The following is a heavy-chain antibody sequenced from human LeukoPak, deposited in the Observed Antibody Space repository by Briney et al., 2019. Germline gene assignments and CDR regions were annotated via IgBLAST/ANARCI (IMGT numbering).Heavy chain of an antibody. CDR1: GFTFYNYA. J-gene: IGHJ5*02. Sequence: GGSLRLSCAASGFTFYNYAMTWVRQAPGKGPEWVSSISSSGGSTYYADSVKGRFTISRDNSKNTVYLPMNSLRAEDTAVFYCAKSSLLEWLSRQSWFDPWGQGTLVTVSS. V-gene: IGHV3-23*01. CDR3: AKSSLLEWLSRQSWFDP. D-gene: IGHD3-3*01. CDR2: ISSSGGST.